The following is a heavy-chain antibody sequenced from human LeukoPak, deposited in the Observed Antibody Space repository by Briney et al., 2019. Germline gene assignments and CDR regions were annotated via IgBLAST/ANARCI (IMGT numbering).Heavy chain of an antibody. CDR2: IYYSGST. J-gene: IGHJ5*02. CDR1: GGSISSYY. CDR3: ARDSVAATHNWFDP. V-gene: IGHV4-59*01. Sequence: SETLSLTCTVSGGSISSYYWSWIRQPPGKGLEWIGYIYYSGSTNYSPSLKSRVTISVDTSKNQFSLKLSSVTAADTAVYYCARDSVAATHNWFDPWGQGTLITVSS. D-gene: IGHD2-15*01.